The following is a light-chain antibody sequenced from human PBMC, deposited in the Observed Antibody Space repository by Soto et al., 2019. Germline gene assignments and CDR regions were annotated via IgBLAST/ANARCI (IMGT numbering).Light chain of an antibody. CDR3: QSYDNSLSGVV. V-gene: IGLV1-40*01. J-gene: IGLJ2*01. Sequence: QSVLTQPPSVSGAPGQRVTISCTGSSSNIGAGYGVHWYQQLPGTDPKLLIYGNSNRPSGVPDRFSASKSDTSASLAITGLQAADEADYYCQSYDNSLSGVVFGGGTQLTVL. CDR1: SSNIGAGYG. CDR2: GNS.